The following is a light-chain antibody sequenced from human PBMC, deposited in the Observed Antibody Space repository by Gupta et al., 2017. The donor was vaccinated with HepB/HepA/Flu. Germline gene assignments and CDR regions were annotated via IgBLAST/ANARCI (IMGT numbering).Light chain of an antibody. V-gene: IGKV2-28*01. J-gene: IGKJ1*01. CDR3: KQSLKYPRT. Sequence: DIVMIQYPLSMPVTPGEPASISCRSSRRLLESNGYTYLDWYLQRPGQPPQLLIYLGSNRASGVPDRFSGGGSGTYYTLNISRVESTDFGVYYCKQSLKYPRTFGQGTKVEIK. CDR2: LGS. CDR1: RRLLESNGYTY.